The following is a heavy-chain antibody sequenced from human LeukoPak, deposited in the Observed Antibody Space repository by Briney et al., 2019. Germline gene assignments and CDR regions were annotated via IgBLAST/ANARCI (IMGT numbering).Heavy chain of an antibody. J-gene: IGHJ3*02. V-gene: IGHV3-23*01. CDR2: VLGGGGTT. D-gene: IGHD1-26*01. Sequence: GGSLRLSCAASGFTFSSYAMSWVRQAPGKGLEWVSGVLGGGGTTYYADSVKGRFTISRDNSKNTMYLQMNRLRAEDTALYYCAKRAHSGSYYAAFVIWGQGTEVTVSS. CDR3: AKRAHSGSYYAAFVI. CDR1: GFTFSSYA.